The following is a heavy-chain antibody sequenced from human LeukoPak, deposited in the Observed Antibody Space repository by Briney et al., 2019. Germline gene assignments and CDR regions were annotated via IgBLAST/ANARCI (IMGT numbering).Heavy chain of an antibody. CDR3: AREQPRDGYFDY. D-gene: IGHD5-18*01. J-gene: IGHJ4*02. CDR1: GGAISSYY. CDR2: IYYSGST. V-gene: IGHV4-59*01. Sequence: SETLSLTCAVSGGAISSYYWSWIRQPPGKGLEWIGYIYYSGSTNYNPSLKSRVTISVDTSKNQFSLKLSSVTAADTAVYYCAREQPRDGYFDYWGQGTLVTVSS.